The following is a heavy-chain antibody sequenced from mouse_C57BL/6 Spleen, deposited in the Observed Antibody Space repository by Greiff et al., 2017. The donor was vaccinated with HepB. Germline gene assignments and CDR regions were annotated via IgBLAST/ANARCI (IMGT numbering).Heavy chain of an antibody. D-gene: IGHD1-1*01. Sequence: EVQLVESGGDLVKPGGSLKLSCAASGFTFSSYGMSWVRQTPDKRLEWVATISSGGSYTYYPDSVKGRFTISRDNAKNTLYLQMISLKSEDTAMYYCARGDYGSSKLYYAMDYWGQGTSVTVSS. V-gene: IGHV5-6*01. J-gene: IGHJ4*01. CDR2: ISSGGSYT. CDR3: ARGDYGSSKLYYAMDY. CDR1: GFTFSSYG.